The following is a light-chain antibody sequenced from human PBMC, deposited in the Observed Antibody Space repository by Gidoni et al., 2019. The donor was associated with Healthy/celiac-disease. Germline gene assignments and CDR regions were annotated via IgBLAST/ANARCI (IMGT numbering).Light chain of an antibody. CDR3: AAWDDSLNGVV. Sequence: QSVLTQPPSASGTPGQRVTISCSGSSSNIGSNTVNWYPQLPGTAPKLLIYINNQRPPWVPDRFSGSKSGTAASLAISGLQSEDESDYYCAAWDDSLNGVVFGGGTKLTVL. J-gene: IGLJ2*01. CDR1: SSNIGSNT. V-gene: IGLV1-44*01. CDR2: INN.